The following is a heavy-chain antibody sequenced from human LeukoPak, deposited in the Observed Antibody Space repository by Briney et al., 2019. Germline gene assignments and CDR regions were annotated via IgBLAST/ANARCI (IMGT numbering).Heavy chain of an antibody. CDR1: GGSFSGYY. V-gene: IGHV4-34*01. CDR3: ARQYSSGWSAHDY. D-gene: IGHD6-19*01. Sequence: SETLSLTCAVYGGSFSGYYWSWIRQPPGKGLEWIGEINHSGSTNYNPSLKSRVTISVDTSKNQFSLKLSSVTAADTAVYYCARQYSSGWSAHDYWGQGTLVTVSS. CDR2: INHSGST. J-gene: IGHJ4*02.